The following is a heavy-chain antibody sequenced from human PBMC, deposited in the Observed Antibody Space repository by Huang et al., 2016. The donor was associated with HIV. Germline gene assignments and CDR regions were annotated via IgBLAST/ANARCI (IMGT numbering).Heavy chain of an antibody. CDR1: GGSFSRYY. V-gene: IGHV4-34*02. Sequence: QVQLQQWGAGLLKPLETLSLTCAVYGGSFSRYYWNWIRQSPGKGLEWSGQINHLGNTIYNPSLESRVTMSVDTSKNQFSLKLKSVTGADTAIYYCAREVMISFGGPFDPWGQGTLVTVSS. CDR2: INHLGNT. J-gene: IGHJ5*02. D-gene: IGHD3-16*01. CDR3: AREVMISFGGPFDP.